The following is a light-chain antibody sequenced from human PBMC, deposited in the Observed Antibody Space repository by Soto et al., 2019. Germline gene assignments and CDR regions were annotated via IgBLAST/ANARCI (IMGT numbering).Light chain of an antibody. V-gene: IGKV4-1*01. Sequence: DSVMTQSPDSLAVSLGERATINCNSSQSGLYSTNNKNSLAWYQQKPGQPPKLLIYWASTRESGVPDRFSASGSGTEFTLTISSLHPDDFATYYCQQYDIWPPYTFGQRTKVDIK. J-gene: IGKJ2*01. CDR1: QSGLYSTNNKNS. CDR2: WAS. CDR3: QQYDIWPPYT.